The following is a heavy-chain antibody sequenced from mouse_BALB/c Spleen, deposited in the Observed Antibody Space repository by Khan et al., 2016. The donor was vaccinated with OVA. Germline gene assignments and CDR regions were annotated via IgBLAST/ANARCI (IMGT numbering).Heavy chain of an antibody. J-gene: IGHJ4*01. Sequence: QVQLQQSGPGLVAPSQSLSITCSVSGFSLTDYGVSWIRQPPGKGLEWLGVIWGGGSTYYNSVLESRLSISKDNSKSQVFLKMNSLQTDDTAMYYCAQGVLSYYYAGDYRGQGTSVPISS. CDR2: IWGGGST. CDR3: AQGVLSYYYAGDY. D-gene: IGHD1-1*01. CDR1: GFSLTDYG. V-gene: IGHV2-6-5*01.